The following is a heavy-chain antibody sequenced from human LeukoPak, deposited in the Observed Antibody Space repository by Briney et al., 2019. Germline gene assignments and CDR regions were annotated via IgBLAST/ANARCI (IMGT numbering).Heavy chain of an antibody. CDR1: GYTFIGYY. J-gene: IGHJ3*02. V-gene: IGHV1-2*02. D-gene: IGHD2-8*02. Sequence: ASVKVSCKASGYTFIGYYLHWARQAPGQGPEWMGWINPNSGGTKYAQKFQGRVTMTRDTSISTAYMELTRLRSDDTAVYYCARGETEETGARPDAFDIWGQGTMVTVSS. CDR2: INPNSGGT. CDR3: ARGETEETGARPDAFDI.